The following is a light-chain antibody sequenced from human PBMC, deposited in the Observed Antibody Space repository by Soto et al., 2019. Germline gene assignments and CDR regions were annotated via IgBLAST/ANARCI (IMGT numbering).Light chain of an antibody. CDR2: EVN. Sequence: QSALTQPASVSGSPGQSITISCTGTSSDVGDYNYVSWYQHHPGKAPKLIIYEVNNRPSGVSNRFSGSKSGSTASLTISGLQADDEADYYCSSYTSISTYVFGTGTKVTVL. J-gene: IGLJ1*01. CDR3: SSYTSISTYV. CDR1: SSDVGDYNY. V-gene: IGLV2-14*01.